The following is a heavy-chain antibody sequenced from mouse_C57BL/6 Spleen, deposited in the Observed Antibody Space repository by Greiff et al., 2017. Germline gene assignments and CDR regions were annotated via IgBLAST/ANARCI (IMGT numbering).Heavy chain of an antibody. CDR2: IYPGSGNT. J-gene: IGHJ2*01. Sequence: QVQLQQSGAELVRPGASVKLSCKASGYTFTDYYINWVKQRPGQGLEWIARIYPGSGNTYYKEKFKGKATLTAEKSSSTAYMQLSSLTSEDSAVYFGARDYCGSSYGYWGQGTTLTVAS. CDR1: GYTFTDYY. CDR3: ARDYCGSSYGY. D-gene: IGHD1-1*01. V-gene: IGHV1-76*01.